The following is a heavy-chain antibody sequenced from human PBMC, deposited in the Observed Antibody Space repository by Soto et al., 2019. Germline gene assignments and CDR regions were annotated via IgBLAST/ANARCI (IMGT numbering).Heavy chain of an antibody. Sequence: EVQLLESGGGLLQPGGSLRLSCAASGFTFSTYAMNWVRQAPGNGLEWVSAISGSGGSIHYADSVKGRFTISRDNSKNTLYLQMNSLRDEDTAVYHCVKGYWKGDVWGQGTTVTVSS. D-gene: IGHD1-1*01. J-gene: IGHJ6*02. CDR2: ISGSGGSI. V-gene: IGHV3-23*01. CDR3: VKGYWKGDV. CDR1: GFTFSTYA.